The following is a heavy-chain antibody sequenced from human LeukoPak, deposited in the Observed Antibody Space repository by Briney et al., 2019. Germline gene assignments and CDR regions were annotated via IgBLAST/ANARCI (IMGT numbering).Heavy chain of an antibody. V-gene: IGHV4-59*01. D-gene: IGHD6-19*01. Sequence: SETLSLTCTVSGGSISSYYWSWIRQPPGKGLEWIGYIYYSGSTNYNPSLKSRVTISVDTSKNQFSLKLSSVTAADTAVYYCARGGAVAGRQSYYYYGMDVWGQGTTVTVSS. CDR3: ARGGAVAGRQSYYYYGMDV. J-gene: IGHJ6*02. CDR2: IYYSGST. CDR1: GGSISSYY.